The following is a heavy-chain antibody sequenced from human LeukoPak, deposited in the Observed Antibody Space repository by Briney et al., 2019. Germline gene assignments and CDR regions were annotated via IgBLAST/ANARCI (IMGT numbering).Heavy chain of an antibody. J-gene: IGHJ2*01. D-gene: IGHD6-13*01. CDR2: ISHSGST. V-gene: IGHV4-30-2*01. CDR3: ARYSSTWPYWYFDL. CDR1: GGSISSGGYP. Sequence: PSETLSLTCAVSGGSISSGGYPWSWIRQPPGKGLEWIGYISHSGSTYYNPSLKSRVTISVDRSKNQFSLKLTSVTAADTAVYYCARYSSTWPYWYFDLWGRGTLVTVSS.